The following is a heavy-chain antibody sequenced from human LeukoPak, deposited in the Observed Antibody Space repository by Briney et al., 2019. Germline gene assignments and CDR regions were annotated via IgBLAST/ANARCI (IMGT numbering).Heavy chain of an antibody. D-gene: IGHD3-22*01. CDR1: GFTFSSYE. V-gene: IGHV3-48*03. J-gene: IGHJ4*02. Sequence: GGSLRLSCAASGFTFSSYEMNWVRQAPGKGLGWVSYISSSGGTIYYADSVKGRFTISRDNAKNSLYLQMNSLKTEDTAVYYCATSISTMIIVGHDYYFNYWGQGTLVTVSS. CDR2: ISSSGGTI. CDR3: ATSISTMIIVGHDYYFNY.